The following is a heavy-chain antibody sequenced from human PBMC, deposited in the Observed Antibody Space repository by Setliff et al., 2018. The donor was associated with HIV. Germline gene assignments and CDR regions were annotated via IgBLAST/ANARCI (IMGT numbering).Heavy chain of an antibody. CDR3: ARCYYDSSGPTDAFDI. J-gene: IGHJ3*02. Sequence: GASVKVSCKASGYTFTNYYIHWVRQAPGQGLEWMGVINPSGGRTSYAQKFQVRLTMTRDTSRSTVYMELSSLRSEDTAVYYCARCYYDSSGPTDAFDIWGQGTVVTVSS. V-gene: IGHV1-46*01. CDR2: INPSGGRT. D-gene: IGHD3-22*01. CDR1: GYTFTNYY.